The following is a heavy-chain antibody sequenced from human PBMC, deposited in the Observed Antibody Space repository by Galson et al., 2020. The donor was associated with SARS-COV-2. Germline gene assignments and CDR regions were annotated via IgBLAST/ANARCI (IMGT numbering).Heavy chain of an antibody. CDR1: GGYISSYY. V-gene: IGHV4-59*01. Sequence: SETLSLTCTVSGGYISSYYWSWIRQPPGKGLEWIGYIYYSGSTNYNPSLKSRVTISVDTSKNQFSLKLSSVTAADTAGYYCARDYIVVVPAARWDAFDIWGQGTMVTVSS. CDR2: IYYSGST. J-gene: IGHJ3*02. D-gene: IGHD2-2*01. CDR3: ARDYIVVVPAARWDAFDI.